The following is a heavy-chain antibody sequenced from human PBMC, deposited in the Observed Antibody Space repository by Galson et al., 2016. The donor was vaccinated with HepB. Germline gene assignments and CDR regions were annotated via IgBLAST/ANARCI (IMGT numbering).Heavy chain of an antibody. D-gene: IGHD4-11*01. Sequence: QSGAEVKKPGESLKISCKGSGYSFSSYWIGWVRQMPRKGLEWMGIISPGDSDTRYSPSFQGQVTISVDKAINTAYMQWSSLKASDSGIYYCARRPPVTGRSGHYFDSWGQGTLVTVSS. CDR3: ARRPPVTGRSGHYFDS. V-gene: IGHV5-51*01. CDR1: GYSFSSYW. CDR2: ISPGDSDT. J-gene: IGHJ4*02.